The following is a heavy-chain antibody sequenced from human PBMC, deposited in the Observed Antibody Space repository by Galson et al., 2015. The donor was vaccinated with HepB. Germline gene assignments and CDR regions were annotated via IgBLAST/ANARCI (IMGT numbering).Heavy chain of an antibody. D-gene: IGHD2-2*01. V-gene: IGHV1-69*06. CDR2: IIPIFGTA. CDR3: ARDREDIVVVPAAMHPYYYGMDV. CDR1: GGTFSSYA. J-gene: IGHJ6*02. Sequence: SVKVSCKASGGTFSSYAISWVRQAPGQGLEWMGGIIPIFGTANYAQKFQGRVTITADKSTSTAYMELSSLRSEDTAVYYCARDREDIVVVPAAMHPYYYGMDVWGQGTTVTVSS.